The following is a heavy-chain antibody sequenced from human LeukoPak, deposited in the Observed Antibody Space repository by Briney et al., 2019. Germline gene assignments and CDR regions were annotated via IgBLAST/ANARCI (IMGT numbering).Heavy chain of an antibody. J-gene: IGHJ4*02. D-gene: IGHD3-10*01. CDR3: ARRGGLLGFFDY. Sequence: ASVMVSCKASGYTFTGYYMHWVRQAPGQGLEWMGWINPNSGGTNYAQKFQGRVTMTRDTSISTAYMELSRLRSDDTAVYYCARRGGLLGFFDYWGQGTLVTVSS. CDR1: GYTFTGYY. V-gene: IGHV1-2*02. CDR2: INPNSGGT.